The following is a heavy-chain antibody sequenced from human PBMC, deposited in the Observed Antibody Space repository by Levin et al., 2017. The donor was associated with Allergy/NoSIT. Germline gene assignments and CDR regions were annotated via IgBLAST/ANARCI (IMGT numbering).Heavy chain of an antibody. J-gene: IGHJ6*02. CDR1: GYTFTNYG. D-gene: IGHD7-27*01. V-gene: IGHV1-18*01. CDR2: ISAYNGNT. CDR3: ARGGDWGFPGMDV. Sequence: ASVKVSCKASGYTFTNYGFTWLRQAPGQGLEWMGWISAYNGNTDYAQKFQGRITMTTDTSTTTAYMELRSLRSDDTAVYYCARGGDWGFPGMDVWGQGTTVTVSS.